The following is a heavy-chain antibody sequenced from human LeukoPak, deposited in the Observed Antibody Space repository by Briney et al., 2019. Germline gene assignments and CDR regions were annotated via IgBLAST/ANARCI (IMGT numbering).Heavy chain of an antibody. J-gene: IGHJ4*02. Sequence: PSETLSLTCSVCGGSISGYYWSWVRQPPGKGLEWVGYIAYSGSTFYNPSLNSRVTISVDTPKNQFSLRLSPVTAADTAVYYCLRHTAATTLDYWGQGTLVTVSS. CDR3: LRHTAATTLDY. CDR1: GGSISGYY. D-gene: IGHD1-1*01. V-gene: IGHV4-59*08. CDR2: IAYSGST.